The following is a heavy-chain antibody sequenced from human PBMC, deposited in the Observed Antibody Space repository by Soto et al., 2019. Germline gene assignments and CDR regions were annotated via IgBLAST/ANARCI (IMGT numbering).Heavy chain of an antibody. Sequence: QVQLVESGGGVVQPGRSLRLSCAASGFTFSGYGMHWVRQAPGKGLEWVAVISYDGSNKYYADSVKGRFTISRDNSKNTLYLQMNSLRAEDTAVYYCAKDRPSGSRPYYYGMDVWGQGTTVTVSS. V-gene: IGHV3-30*18. CDR2: ISYDGSNK. CDR3: AKDRPSGSRPYYYGMDV. D-gene: IGHD1-26*01. CDR1: GFTFSGYG. J-gene: IGHJ6*02.